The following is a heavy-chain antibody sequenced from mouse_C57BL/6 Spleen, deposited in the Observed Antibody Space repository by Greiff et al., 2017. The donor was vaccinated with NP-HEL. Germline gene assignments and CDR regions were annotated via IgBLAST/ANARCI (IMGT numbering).Heavy chain of an antibody. D-gene: IGHD1-1*01. V-gene: IGHV14-3*01. Sequence: EVQLQQSVAELVRPGASVKLSCTASGFNIKNTYMHWVKQRPEQGLEWIGRIDPANGNTKYAPKFQGKATITADTSSNTDYLQLSSLTSEDTDIYYGARSPYYYGSSGYYFDYWGQGTTLTVSS. J-gene: IGHJ2*01. CDR1: GFNIKNTY. CDR3: ARSPYYYGSSGYYFDY. CDR2: IDPANGNT.